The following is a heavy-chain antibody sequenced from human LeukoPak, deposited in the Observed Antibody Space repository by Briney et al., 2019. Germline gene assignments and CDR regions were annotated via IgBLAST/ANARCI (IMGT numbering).Heavy chain of an antibody. CDR3: ARASIIAARPNAFDI. CDR2: VYHSGST. J-gene: IGHJ3*02. Sequence: SETLSLTCTVSGGAISSYYWSWIRQPPGKGLEWIGYVYHSGSTYYNPSLKSRVTISVDRSKNQFSLKLSSVTAADTAVYYCARASIIAARPNAFDIWGQGTMVTVSS. CDR1: GGAISSYY. V-gene: IGHV4-59*12. D-gene: IGHD6-6*01.